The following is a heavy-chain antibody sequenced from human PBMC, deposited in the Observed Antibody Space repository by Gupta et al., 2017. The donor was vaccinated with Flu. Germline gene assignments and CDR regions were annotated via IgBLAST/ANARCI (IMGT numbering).Heavy chain of an antibody. CDR2: INPNSGGT. D-gene: IGHD5-18*01. Sequence: QVQLVQSGAEVKKPGASVKVSCKASGYTFTGYYMHWVRQAPGQGLEWMGWINPNSGGTNYAQKVQGWVTMTRDTSSSTAYMELSRLRYDDTAVYYCARGREHVDTEFDYWGQGTLVTVSS. V-gene: IGHV1-2*04. J-gene: IGHJ4*02. CDR1: GYTFTGYY. CDR3: ARGREHVDTEFDY.